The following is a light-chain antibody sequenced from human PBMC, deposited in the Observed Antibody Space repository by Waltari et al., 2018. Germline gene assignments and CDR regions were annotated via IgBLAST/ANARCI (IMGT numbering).Light chain of an antibody. V-gene: IGLV3-25*03. CDR3: QSTDNSGTYVV. CDR1: ALPKQY. J-gene: IGLJ2*01. CDR2: KDT. Sequence: SYELTQPPSVSVSPGQTARITCSGDALPKQYSFWYQQRSGQAPVVVIYKDTERPSGIPERFSGSSSGTRGTLTISGVQAEDEADYYCQSTDNSGTYVVFGGGTKLTVL.